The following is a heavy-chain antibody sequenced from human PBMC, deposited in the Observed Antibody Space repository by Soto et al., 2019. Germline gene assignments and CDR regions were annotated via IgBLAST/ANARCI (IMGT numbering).Heavy chain of an antibody. CDR3: ARATGYAAYYYYGMDV. V-gene: IGHV4-31*03. CDR1: GGCINSGGYY. Sequence: TLALACTFSGGCINSGGYYWSWNRQHPGKGLEWIGYIYYSGSTYYNPSLKSRVTISVDTSKNQFSLKLSSVTAADTAVYYCARATGYAAYYYYGMDVWGQGTTVIV. D-gene: IGHD3-9*01. CDR2: IYYSGST. J-gene: IGHJ6*02.